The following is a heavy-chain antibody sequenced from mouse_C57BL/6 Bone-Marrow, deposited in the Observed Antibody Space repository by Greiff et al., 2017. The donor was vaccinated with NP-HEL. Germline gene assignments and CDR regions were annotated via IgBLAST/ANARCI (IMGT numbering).Heavy chain of an antibody. Sequence: VQLQQSGAELVRPGTSVKVSCKASGYAFTNYLIEWVKQRPGQGLEWIGVINPGSGGTNYNEKFKGKATLTADKSSSTAYMQLSSLTSEDSAVYFCARSDYSNPFDYWGQGTTLTVSS. CDR3: ARSDYSNPFDY. CDR2: INPGSGGT. V-gene: IGHV1-54*01. D-gene: IGHD2-5*01. J-gene: IGHJ2*01. CDR1: GYAFTNYL.